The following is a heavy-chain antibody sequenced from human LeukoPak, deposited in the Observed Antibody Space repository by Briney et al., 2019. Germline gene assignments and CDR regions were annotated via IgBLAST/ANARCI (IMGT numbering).Heavy chain of an antibody. CDR2: IHYSGST. CDR3: ARARRDGYNYVDY. Sequence: TSETLSLTCTVSGGSISSGTYYWSWIRQHPGKGLEWNGCIHYSGSTYYNPSLKSRVIISVDTSRSHFSLRLSSVTAADTAVYYCARARRDGYNYVDYWGQGTLVTVSS. CDR1: GGSISSGTYY. V-gene: IGHV4-31*03. D-gene: IGHD5-24*01. J-gene: IGHJ4*02.